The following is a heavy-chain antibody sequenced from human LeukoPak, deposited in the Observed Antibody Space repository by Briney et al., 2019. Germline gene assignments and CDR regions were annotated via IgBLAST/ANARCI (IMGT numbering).Heavy chain of an antibody. CDR3: ARGHYSSGWYVGVYFDY. CDR1: GFTVSSNY. V-gene: IGHV3-53*01. Sequence: GGSLRLSCAASGFTVSSNYMSWVRQAPGKGLEWVSVIYSGGSTYYADSVKGRFTISRDNSKNTLYLQMNSLRAEDTAVYYCARGHYSSGWYVGVYFDYWGQGTLVTVSS. D-gene: IGHD6-19*01. CDR2: IYSGGST. J-gene: IGHJ4*02.